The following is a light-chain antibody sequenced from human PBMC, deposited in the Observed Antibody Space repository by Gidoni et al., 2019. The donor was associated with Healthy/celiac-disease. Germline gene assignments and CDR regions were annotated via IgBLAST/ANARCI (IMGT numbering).Light chain of an antibody. J-gene: IGKJ1*01. CDR2: KAY. CDR3: QQYNSYLWT. V-gene: IGKV1-5*03. CDR1: QSISSW. Sequence: DIQMTKPPSTLSASVGDRVTISCRASQSISSWLAWYQQKPGKAPKVLIYKAYSVQSGVPSRFSGSGSGTEFTLTISSLQPDDFATYYCQQYNSYLWTFGQXTKVEIK.